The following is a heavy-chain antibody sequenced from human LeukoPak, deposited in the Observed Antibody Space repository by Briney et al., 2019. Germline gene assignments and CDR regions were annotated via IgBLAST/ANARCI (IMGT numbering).Heavy chain of an antibody. CDR2: IYTSGST. J-gene: IGHJ6*03. Sequence: SETLSLTCTVSGGSISSGSYYWSWIRQPAGKGLEWIGRIYTSGSTNYNPSLKSRVTISVDTSKNQFSLKLSSVTAADTAVYYCAREPTYYDFWSGHYYYYYYMDVWGKGTTVTVSS. D-gene: IGHD3-3*01. CDR3: AREPTYYDFWSGHYYYYYYMDV. V-gene: IGHV4-61*02. CDR1: GGSISSGSYY.